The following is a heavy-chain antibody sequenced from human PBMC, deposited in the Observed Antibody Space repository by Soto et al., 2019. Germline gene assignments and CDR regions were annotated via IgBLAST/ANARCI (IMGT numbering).Heavy chain of an antibody. D-gene: IGHD6-19*01. Sequence: SETLSLTCTVSGDSFSDYYWNWIRQVPGKGLEWIGFVFHSATTSYNPSLKTRVAISDDTSKKQFSLSLTSVTAADTAIYYCARGHYSSGWPIDHWGQGILVTVSS. V-gene: IGHV4-59*01. CDR2: VFHSATT. CDR3: ARGHYSSGWPIDH. CDR1: GDSFSDYY. J-gene: IGHJ4*02.